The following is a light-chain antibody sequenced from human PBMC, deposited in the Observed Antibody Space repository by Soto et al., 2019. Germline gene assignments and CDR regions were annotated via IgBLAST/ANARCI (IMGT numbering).Light chain of an antibody. CDR2: LGS. CDR3: MQGLETLT. V-gene: IGKV2-28*01. CDR1: HSLLYSNAYNY. Sequence: EIVMSQSPLSLSVTPGEPASFSCRSSHSLLYSNAYNYLDWYLQKPGQSPQLLIYLGSHRASGVPDRFSGSGSGKNFTRKISIVEAEDVGVYYCMQGLETLTFGQGTRLEI. J-gene: IGKJ5*01.